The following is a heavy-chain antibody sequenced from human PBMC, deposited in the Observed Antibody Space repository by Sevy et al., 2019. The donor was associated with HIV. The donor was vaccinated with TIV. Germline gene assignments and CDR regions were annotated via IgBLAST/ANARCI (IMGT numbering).Heavy chain of an antibody. CDR3: ARDKGDFGYFDY. V-gene: IGHV4-30-2*01. Sequence: SETLSLTCAVSGGSISSGGYSWSWIRQPPGKGLEWIGCIYHSGSTYYNPSLKSRVTISVDRSKNQSSLKLSSVTAADTAVYYCARDKGDFGYFDYWGQGTLVTVSS. CDR1: GGSISSGGYS. CDR2: IYHSGST. J-gene: IGHJ4*02. D-gene: IGHD2-21*01.